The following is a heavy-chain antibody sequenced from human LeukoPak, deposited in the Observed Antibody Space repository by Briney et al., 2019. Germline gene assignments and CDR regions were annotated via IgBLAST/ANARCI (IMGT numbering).Heavy chain of an antibody. Sequence: ASVKVPCKASGTSFTTNAMHWVRQAPGQRLEWMGWINTGNGNTHYLQKFQGRVTITRDTSASTTYMELSSLTSEDTAVYYCAREKNQQWVDCLQYWGQGTLVTVSS. CDR2: INTGNGNT. J-gene: IGHJ4*02. D-gene: IGHD1-26*01. CDR1: GTSFTTNA. CDR3: AREKNQQWVDCLQY. V-gene: IGHV1-3*04.